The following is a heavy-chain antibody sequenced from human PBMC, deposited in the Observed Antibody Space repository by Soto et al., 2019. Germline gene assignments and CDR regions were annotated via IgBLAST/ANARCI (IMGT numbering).Heavy chain of an antibody. CDR1: GFTFSSYA. V-gene: IGHV3-23*01. CDR2: ISGSGGST. CDR3: AKDGGKGYCSGGSCHDY. Sequence: EVQLLESGGGLVHPGGSLRLSCAASGFTFSSYAMSWVRQAPGKGLEWVSAISGSGGSTYYADSVKGRFTISRDNSKNTLYLQMNSLRAEDTAVYYCAKDGGKGYCSGGSCHDYWGQGTLVTVSS. J-gene: IGHJ4*02. D-gene: IGHD2-15*01.